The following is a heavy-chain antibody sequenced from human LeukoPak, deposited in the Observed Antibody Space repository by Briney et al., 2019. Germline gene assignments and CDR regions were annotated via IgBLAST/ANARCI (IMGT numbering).Heavy chain of an antibody. CDR3: ARQTGALWFGELSNGFDP. CDR1: GGSISSYY. Sequence: SETLSLTCTVSGGSISSYYWSWIRQPPGKGLEWIGYIYYSGSTNYNPSLKSRVTISVDTSKNQFSLKLSSVTAADTAVYYCARQTGALWFGELSNGFDPWGQGTLVTVSS. J-gene: IGHJ5*02. D-gene: IGHD3-10*01. V-gene: IGHV4-59*08. CDR2: IYYSGST.